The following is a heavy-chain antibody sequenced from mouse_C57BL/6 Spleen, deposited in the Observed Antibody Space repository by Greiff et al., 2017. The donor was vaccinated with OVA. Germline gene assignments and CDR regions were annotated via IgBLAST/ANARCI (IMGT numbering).Heavy chain of an antibody. CDR2: IWSDGST. CDR3: ARHDGYYENWYFDV. D-gene: IGHD2-3*01. V-gene: IGHV2-6-1*01. Sequence: VQLQQSGPGLVAPSQSLSITCTVSGFSLTSYGVHWVRQPPGKGLEWLVVIWSDGSTTYNSALKSRLSISKDNSKSQVFLKMNSLQTDDTAMYYCARHDGYYENWYFDVWGTGTTVTVSS. CDR1: GFSLTSYG. J-gene: IGHJ1*03.